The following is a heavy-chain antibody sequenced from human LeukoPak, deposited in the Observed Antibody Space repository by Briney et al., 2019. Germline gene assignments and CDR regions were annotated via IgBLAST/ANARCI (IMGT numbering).Heavy chain of an antibody. V-gene: IGHV3-73*01. CDR1: GFTFSGSA. D-gene: IGHD1-26*01. Sequence: VQPGGSLKPSCAASGFTFSGSAIHWVRQSSGKGLEWVGQIDKKDKGYATATAYAASVKGRFTISRDDSINTAYLQVKSLKTEDTALYYCTRDSGTYNWFDPWGQGTLVTVSS. CDR3: TRDSGTYNWFDP. J-gene: IGHJ5*02. CDR2: IDKKDKGYATAT.